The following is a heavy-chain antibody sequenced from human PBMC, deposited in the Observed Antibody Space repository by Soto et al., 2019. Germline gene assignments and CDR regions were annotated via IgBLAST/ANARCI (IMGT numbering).Heavy chain of an antibody. CDR1: GFTCSSYD. V-gene: IGHV3-23*01. Sequence: EVQVLESGGGLVQPGGSLRLSCAASGFTCSSYDMSWVRQAPGKGLEWVSTILVGGSTHYPDSVKGRFTISRDNSNNTVFLQINSLTAGYTAVYYCAKATATGGGAFDICGQGTVVTV. CDR2: ILVGGST. CDR3: AKATATGGGAFDI. J-gene: IGHJ3*02. D-gene: IGHD2-8*02.